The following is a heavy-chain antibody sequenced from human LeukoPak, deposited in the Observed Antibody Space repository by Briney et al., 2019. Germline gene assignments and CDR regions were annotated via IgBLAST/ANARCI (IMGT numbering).Heavy chain of an antibody. Sequence: PGGSLRLSCAASGFTFSSYEMNWVRQAPGKGLEWVSYISSSGSTIYYADSVKGRFTISRDNAKNSLYLQMNSLRGEDTAVYYCARVRDGYNSDHWGQGTLVTVS. J-gene: IGHJ4*02. V-gene: IGHV3-48*03. D-gene: IGHD5-24*01. CDR1: GFTFSSYE. CDR2: ISSSGSTI. CDR3: ARVRDGYNSDH.